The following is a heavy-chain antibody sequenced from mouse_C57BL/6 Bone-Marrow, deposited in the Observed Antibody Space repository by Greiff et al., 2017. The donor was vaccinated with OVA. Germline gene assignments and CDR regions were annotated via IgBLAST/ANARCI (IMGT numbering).Heavy chain of an antibody. CDR2: IDPSDSET. V-gene: IGHV1-52*01. J-gene: IGHJ2*01. CDR3: AREELTGTDYFDY. Sequence: QVQLQQPGAELVRPGSSVKLSCKASGYTFTSYWMHWVKQRPIQGLEWIGNIDPSDSETRYNQKFKDKATLTVDKSSSTAYMQLSSLTSEDSAVYYCAREELTGTDYFDYWGQGTTLTVSS. CDR1: GYTFTSYW. D-gene: IGHD4-1*01.